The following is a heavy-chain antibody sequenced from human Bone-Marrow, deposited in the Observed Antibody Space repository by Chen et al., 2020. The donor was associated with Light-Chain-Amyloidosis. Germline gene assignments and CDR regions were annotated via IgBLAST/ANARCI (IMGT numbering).Heavy chain of an antibody. J-gene: IGHJ6*02. V-gene: IGHV4-31*03. CDR2: IFYSGST. CDR3: ARADASYYYYCMDV. CDR1: GVSISSAGYY. Sequence: QVQLQESGPGLVRPSQTLSLTCTVSGVSISSAGYYWSWIRQHPGKGLEWIGHIFYSGSTYANPSLKSRVAISVDTSKNQFSLKVSSVTAADTAVYYCARADASYYYYCMDVWGQGTTVTVSS.